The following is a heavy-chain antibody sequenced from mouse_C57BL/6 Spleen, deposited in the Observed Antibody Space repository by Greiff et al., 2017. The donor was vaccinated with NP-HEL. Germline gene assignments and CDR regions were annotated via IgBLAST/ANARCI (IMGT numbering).Heavy chain of an antibody. J-gene: IGHJ1*03. D-gene: IGHD1-1*01. CDR3: ARRELLRYGYFDV. CDR2: ISSGSSTI. CDR1: GFTFSDYG. V-gene: IGHV5-17*01. Sequence: EVKLMESGGGLVKPGGSLKLSCAASGFTFSDYGMHWVRQAPEKGLEWVAYISSGSSTIYYADTVKGRFTISRDNAKNTLFLQMTSLRSEDTAMYYCARRELLRYGYFDVWGTGTTVTVSS.